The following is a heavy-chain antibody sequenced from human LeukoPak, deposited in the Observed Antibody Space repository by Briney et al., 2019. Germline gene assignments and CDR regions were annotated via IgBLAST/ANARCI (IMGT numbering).Heavy chain of an antibody. CDR3: ARAGTMIVAPDAFDI. J-gene: IGHJ3*02. Sequence: ASVKVSCKASGYTFTGYYMHWVRQAPGQGLEWMGWISAYNGNTNYAQELQGRVTMTTDTSTSTAYMELRSLRSDDTAVYYCARAGTMIVAPDAFDIWGQGTMVTVSS. V-gene: IGHV1-18*04. D-gene: IGHD3-22*01. CDR1: GYTFTGYY. CDR2: ISAYNGNT.